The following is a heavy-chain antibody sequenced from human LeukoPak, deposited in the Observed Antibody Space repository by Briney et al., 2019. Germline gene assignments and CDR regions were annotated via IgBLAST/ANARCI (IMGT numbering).Heavy chain of an antibody. Sequence: ASVKVSCKASGYTFTSYYTHWVRQAPGQGLEWMGIINPSGGSTSYAQKFQGRVTMTRDMSTSTVYMELSSLRSEDTAVYYCARDPNSSGYYYVGYFDYWGQGTLVTVSS. CDR1: GYTFTSYY. J-gene: IGHJ4*02. V-gene: IGHV1-46*01. CDR2: INPSGGST. D-gene: IGHD3-22*01. CDR3: ARDPNSSGYYYVGYFDY.